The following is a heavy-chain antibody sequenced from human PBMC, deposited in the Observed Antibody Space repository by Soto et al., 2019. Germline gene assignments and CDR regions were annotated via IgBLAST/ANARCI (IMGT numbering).Heavy chain of an antibody. CDR1: NDSISSSNW. J-gene: IGHJ4*02. CDR3: ARNRYDGYDFDS. CDR2: VAPNGYS. Sequence: QVQLQESGPGLMEPSGTLSLTCTVSNDSISSSNWWSWVRQPPGKGLEWIGEVAPNGYSHPTSSLKSRVTVSIDKSRNQFSLRLTSVTAADTAVYYCARNRYDGYDFDSWGQGTLVVVSP. V-gene: IGHV4-4*02. D-gene: IGHD5-12*01.